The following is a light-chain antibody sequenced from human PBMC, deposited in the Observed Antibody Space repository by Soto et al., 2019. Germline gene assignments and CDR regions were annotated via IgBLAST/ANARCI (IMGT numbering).Light chain of an antibody. Sequence: DIQMTQSPSSLSASVGDRVTITCQASQDISNYLNWYQQKPGKAPKLLIYDASNLETGVPSRFSVSGSRTDFTFTISSLQPEDIATYYCQQYDNLLLTFGGGTKVEIK. CDR3: QQYDNLLLT. V-gene: IGKV1-33*01. J-gene: IGKJ4*01. CDR2: DAS. CDR1: QDISNY.